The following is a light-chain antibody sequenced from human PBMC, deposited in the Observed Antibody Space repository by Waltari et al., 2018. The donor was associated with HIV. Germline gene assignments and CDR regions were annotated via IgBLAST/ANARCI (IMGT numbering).Light chain of an antibody. Sequence: IVMTQSAESLAVCLGERATINYKSSQSALYSSNNKTYLAWYQQKPGQPPKLLIYCESTRESGVPDRFSGSGSGTDFTLTISSLQAEDVAVYYCQQYYSSTFTFGPGTKVDIK. CDR3: QQYYSSTFT. CDR1: QSALYSSNNKTY. CDR2: CES. V-gene: IGKV4-1*01. J-gene: IGKJ3*01.